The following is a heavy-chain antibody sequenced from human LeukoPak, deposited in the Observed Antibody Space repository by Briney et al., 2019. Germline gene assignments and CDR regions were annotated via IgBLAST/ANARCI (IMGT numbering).Heavy chain of an antibody. D-gene: IGHD3-22*01. V-gene: IGHV1-69*13. Sequence: SVKVSCKASGGTFISYAISWVRQAPGQGLEWMGGIIPIFGTANYAQKFQGRVTITADESTSTAYMELSSLRSEDTAVYYCARVLVSGGYYYYFDYWGQGTLVTVSS. CDR3: ARVLVSGGYYYYFDY. CDR2: IIPIFGTA. CDR1: GGTFISYA. J-gene: IGHJ4*02.